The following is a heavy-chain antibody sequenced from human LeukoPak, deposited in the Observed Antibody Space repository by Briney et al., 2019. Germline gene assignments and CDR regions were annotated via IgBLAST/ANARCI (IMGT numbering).Heavy chain of an antibody. V-gene: IGHV3-21*01. Sequence: GGSLRLSCAASGFTFSSYAMSWVRQAPGKGLEWVSSISSSSSYIYYADSVKGRFTISRDNAKNSLYLEMNSLRAEDTAVYYCARVGYDSSGSDYWGQGTLVTVSS. CDR1: GFTFSSYA. D-gene: IGHD3-22*01. CDR2: ISSSSSYI. J-gene: IGHJ4*02. CDR3: ARVGYDSSGSDY.